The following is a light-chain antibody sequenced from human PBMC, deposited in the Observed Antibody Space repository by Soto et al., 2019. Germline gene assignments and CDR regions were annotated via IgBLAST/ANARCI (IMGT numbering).Light chain of an antibody. Sequence: DIQITQSHSTLSAALGDRVTITFRASQSISSWLAWYQQKPGKAPKLLIYKASSLESGVPSRFSGSGSGTEFTLTISSLQPDDFATYYCQQYNSYSITFGQGTRLEIK. V-gene: IGKV1-5*03. CDR1: QSISSW. J-gene: IGKJ5*01. CDR2: KAS. CDR3: QQYNSYSIT.